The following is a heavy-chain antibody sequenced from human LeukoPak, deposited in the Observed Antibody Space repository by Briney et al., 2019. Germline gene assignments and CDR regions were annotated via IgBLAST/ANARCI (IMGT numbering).Heavy chain of an antibody. CDR2: IYPGDSDI. Sequence: GESLKISCKGSGYSFTTYWIGWVRQMPGKGLEWMGIIYPGDSDIRYSASFQGQVTISADKSISTAYLQWSSLRASDTAMYYCARREAVAGTKDFLDYWGQGTLVTVSS. D-gene: IGHD6-19*01. V-gene: IGHV5-51*01. J-gene: IGHJ4*02. CDR3: ARREAVAGTKDFLDY. CDR1: GYSFTTYW.